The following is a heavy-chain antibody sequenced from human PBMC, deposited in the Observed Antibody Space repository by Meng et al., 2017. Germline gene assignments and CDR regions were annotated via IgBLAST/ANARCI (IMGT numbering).Heavy chain of an antibody. J-gene: IGHJ3*02. CDR2: ISWTSGSI. Sequence: GESLKISCAASGFTFDDYALHWVRQAPGKGLEWVSGISWTSGSIGYADSVKGRFTISRDNAKNSLYLQMNSLRAEDTALYYCAKDDAFDIWGQGTMVTVSS. CDR3: AKDDAFDI. V-gene: IGHV3-9*01. CDR1: GFTFDDYA.